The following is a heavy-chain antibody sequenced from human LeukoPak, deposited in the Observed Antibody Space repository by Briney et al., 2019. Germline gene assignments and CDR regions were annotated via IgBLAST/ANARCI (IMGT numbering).Heavy chain of an antibody. CDR3: ARGVTPDWFDP. J-gene: IGHJ5*02. D-gene: IGHD2-21*02. Sequence: GGSLRVSCAASGFTFSTYSMSWVRQAPGKGLEWVSVIYSGGTTYYADSVKGRFTISRDNSKTTLYLQMNRLSAEDTAVYYCARGVTPDWFDPWGQGTLVTVSS. CDR2: IYSGGTT. CDR1: GFTFSTYS. V-gene: IGHV3-66*01.